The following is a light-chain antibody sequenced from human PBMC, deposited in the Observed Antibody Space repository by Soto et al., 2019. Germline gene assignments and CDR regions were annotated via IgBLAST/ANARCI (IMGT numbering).Light chain of an antibody. CDR1: QSVTGN. CDR2: GAL. Sequence: EIVMTQSPATLSVSPGERATLSCRASQSVTGNLAWYQQKPGQAPRLLIYGALTRATGIPARFSGSGSATEFTLTIDSLQSEDFAVYYCQQYNNWPQTFGQGTKLEIK. CDR3: QQYNNWPQT. J-gene: IGKJ2*01. V-gene: IGKV3-15*01.